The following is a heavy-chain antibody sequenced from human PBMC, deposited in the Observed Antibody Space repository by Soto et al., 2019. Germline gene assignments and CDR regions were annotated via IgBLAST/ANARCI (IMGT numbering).Heavy chain of an antibody. CDR3: AKSDGSGSLYQYYYYMDV. J-gene: IGHJ6*03. Sequence: EVQLLESGGGLVQPGGSLRLSCAASGFTFSNYDMGWVRQAPGKGLEWVSIISGSGGNIHYADSVKGRFPISRDNSKNTLFLQMNSLRAEDTAVYYCAKSDGSGSLYQYYYYMDVWGKGTTVTVSS. CDR1: GFTFSNYD. V-gene: IGHV3-23*01. D-gene: IGHD3-10*01. CDR2: ISGSGGNI.